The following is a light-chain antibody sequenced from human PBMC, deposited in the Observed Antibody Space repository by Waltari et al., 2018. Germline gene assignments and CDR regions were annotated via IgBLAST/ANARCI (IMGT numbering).Light chain of an antibody. J-gene: IGLJ3*02. CDR1: ALPKQY. CDR3: QSADSSGTWV. CDR2: KDN. Sequence: SYELTQPPSVSVSPGQTARITCSGDALPKQYAHGYQQKPGQAPGMVIYKDNERPSGIPERFSGSSSGTTVTLTISGVQAEDEADYYCQSADSSGTWVFGGGTNLTVL. V-gene: IGLV3-25*03.